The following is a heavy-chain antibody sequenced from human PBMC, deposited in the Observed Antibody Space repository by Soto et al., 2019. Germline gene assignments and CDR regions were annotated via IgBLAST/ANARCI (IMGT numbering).Heavy chain of an antibody. V-gene: IGHV4-39*01. D-gene: IGHD3-9*01. J-gene: IGHJ4*02. Sequence: LSLTCTVSGGSISSSSYYWGWIRQPPGKGLEWIGSIYYSGSTYYNPSLKSRVTISVDTSKNQFSLKLSSVTAADTAVYYCASLYDILTGYYREYTKDDYWGQGTLVTVSS. CDR3: ASLYDILTGYYREYTKDDY. CDR2: IYYSGST. CDR1: GGSISSSSYY.